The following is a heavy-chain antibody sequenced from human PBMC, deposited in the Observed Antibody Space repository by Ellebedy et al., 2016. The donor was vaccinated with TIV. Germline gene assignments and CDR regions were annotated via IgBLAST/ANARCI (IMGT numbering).Heavy chain of an antibody. J-gene: IGHJ5*02. CDR3: ARDPYSSCWYNWFDP. CDR1: GFTISRNY. D-gene: IGHD6-19*01. Sequence: GESLKISCAASGFTISRNYMSSVRQAPGTGLEWVSVIYSGGRTYYADAVKGRFTISSDNSKNTLYLQMNSLSAEETAVYYCARDPYSSCWYNWFDPWGQGTLLTVSS. CDR2: IYSGGRT. V-gene: IGHV3-53*01.